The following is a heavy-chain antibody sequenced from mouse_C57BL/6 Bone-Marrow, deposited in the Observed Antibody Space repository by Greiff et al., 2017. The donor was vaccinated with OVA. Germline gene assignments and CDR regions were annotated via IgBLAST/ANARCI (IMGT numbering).Heavy chain of an antibody. V-gene: IGHV2-9-1*01. D-gene: IGHD3-2*02. J-gene: IGHJ2*01. Sequence: VQLVESGPGLVAPSQSLSITCTVSGFSLTSYAISWVRQPPGKGLEWLGVIWTGGGTNYNSALKSRLSISKDNSKSQVFLKMNSLQTDDTARYYCAILDSSGPYYFDYWGQGTTLTVSS. CDR2: IWTGGGT. CDR1: GFSLTSYA. CDR3: AILDSSGPYYFDY.